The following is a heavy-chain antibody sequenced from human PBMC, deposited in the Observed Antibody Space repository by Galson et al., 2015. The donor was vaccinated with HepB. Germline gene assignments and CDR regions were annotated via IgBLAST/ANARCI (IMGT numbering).Heavy chain of an antibody. V-gene: IGHV3-30*18. J-gene: IGHJ6*03. CDR2: ISYDGSNK. CDR3: AKDSQYSSSIYYYYYMDV. Sequence: SLRLSCAASGFTFSSYGMHWVRQAPGKGLEWVAVISYDGSNKYYADSVKGRFTISRDNSKNTLYLQMNSLRAEDTAVYYCAKDSQYSSSIYYYYYMDVWGKGTTVTVSS. CDR1: GFTFSSYG. D-gene: IGHD6-6*01.